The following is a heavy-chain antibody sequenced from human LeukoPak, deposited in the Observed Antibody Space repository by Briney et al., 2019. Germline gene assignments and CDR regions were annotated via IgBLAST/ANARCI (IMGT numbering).Heavy chain of an antibody. V-gene: IGHV5-51*01. D-gene: IGHD3-16*01. J-gene: IGHJ4*02. Sequence: GESLKISRKGSGYSFTSFWIAWVRQMPGKGLEWMGGIYPGDSDTTYTPSFQGQVTISADKSISTAYLQWSSLKASDTAMYYCASGPTLGYFDYWGQGTLVTVSS. CDR3: ASGPTLGYFDY. CDR2: IYPGDSDT. CDR1: GYSFTSFW.